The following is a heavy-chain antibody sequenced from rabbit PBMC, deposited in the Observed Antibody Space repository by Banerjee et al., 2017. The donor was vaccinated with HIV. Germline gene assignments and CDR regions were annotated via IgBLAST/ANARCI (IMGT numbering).Heavy chain of an antibody. V-gene: IGHV1S40*01. D-gene: IGHD4-2*01. Sequence: QSLEESGGDLVKPGASLTLTCTASGFSFSSSYYMCWVRQAPGKGLEWIACIYAGSSGSTYYASWAKGRFTISKASSTTVTLQMTSLTAADTATYFCVRCADYVGYGGGYFNLWGQGTLVTVS. CDR3: VRCADYVGYGGGYFNL. CDR2: IYAGSSGST. J-gene: IGHJ4*01. CDR1: GFSFSSSYY.